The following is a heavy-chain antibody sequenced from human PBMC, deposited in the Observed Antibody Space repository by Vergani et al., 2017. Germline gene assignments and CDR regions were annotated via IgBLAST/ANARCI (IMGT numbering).Heavy chain of an antibody. CDR3: ARGGNPLIGAFDI. V-gene: IGHV3-13*01. Sequence: EVQLVESGGGLVQPGGSLRLSCAASGFTFSSYDMHWVRQATGKGLEWVSAIGTAGDTYYPGSVKGRFTISRENAKNSLYLQMNSLRAGDTAVYYCARGGNPLIGAFDIWGQGTRVTVSS. J-gene: IGHJ3*02. D-gene: IGHD3-10*01. CDR1: GFTFSSYD. CDR2: IGTAGDT.